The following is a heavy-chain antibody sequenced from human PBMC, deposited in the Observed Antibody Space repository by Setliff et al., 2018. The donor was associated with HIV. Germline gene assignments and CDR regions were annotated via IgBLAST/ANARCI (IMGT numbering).Heavy chain of an antibody. Sequence: VASVKVSCKASGYTFSSFAISWVRQAPGQGLEWMAWISAYNGNTNYAQRLQGRVTVTTDTSTSTAYMELRGLRSDDTAVYFCARVGPFAFDSSGYAEFWGQGTLVTVSS. CDR3: ARVGPFAFDSSGYAEF. D-gene: IGHD3-22*01. V-gene: IGHV1-18*01. J-gene: IGHJ4*02. CDR1: GYTFSSFA. CDR2: ISAYNGNT.